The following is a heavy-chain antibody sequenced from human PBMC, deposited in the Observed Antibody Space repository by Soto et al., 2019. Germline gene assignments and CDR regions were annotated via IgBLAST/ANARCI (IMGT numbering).Heavy chain of an antibody. CDR2: ISYDGSNK. CDR1: GFTFRHFA. Sequence: GGSLRLSCAVSGFTFRHFAMHWVRQAPGKGLEWVAVISYDGSNKYYADSVQGQFTISRDNSKNTLYLQMNSLRGEDTAAYYCARVYCTGGSSYSLFRSGLDVWGQGTTVTVSS. CDR3: ARVYCTGGSSYSLFRSGLDV. D-gene: IGHD2-15*01. V-gene: IGHV3-30-3*01. J-gene: IGHJ6*02.